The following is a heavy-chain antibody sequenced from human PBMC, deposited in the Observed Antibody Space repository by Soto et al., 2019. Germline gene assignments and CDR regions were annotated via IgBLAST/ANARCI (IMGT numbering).Heavy chain of an antibody. CDR3: SRGSSSVVYYYYGMDV. D-gene: IGHD6-6*01. J-gene: IGHJ6*02. CDR1: GDSVSSNSAA. CDR2: TYYRSKWYN. Sequence: SQTLSLTCAISGDSVSSNSAAWNWIRQSPSRGLEWLGRTYYRSKWYNDYAVSVKSRITINPDTSKNQFSLQLNSVTPEDTAVYYCSRGSSSVVYYYYGMDVWGQGTTVTVSS. V-gene: IGHV6-1*01.